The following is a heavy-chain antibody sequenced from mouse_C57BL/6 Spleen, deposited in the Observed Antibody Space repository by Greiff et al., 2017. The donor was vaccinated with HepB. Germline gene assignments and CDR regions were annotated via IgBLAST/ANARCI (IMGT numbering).Heavy chain of an antibody. D-gene: IGHD1-1*01. V-gene: IGHV7-1*01. J-gene: IGHJ1*03. CDR3: ARDDYYGRGYFDV. CDR2: SRNKANDYTT. Sequence: DVMLVESGGGLVQSGRSLRLSCATSGFTFSDFYTEWVRQAPGKGLEWIAASRNKANDYTTEYSASVKGRFIVSRDTSQSILYLQMNALRAEDTAIYYCARDDYYGRGYFDVWGTGTTVTVSS. CDR1: GFTFSDFY.